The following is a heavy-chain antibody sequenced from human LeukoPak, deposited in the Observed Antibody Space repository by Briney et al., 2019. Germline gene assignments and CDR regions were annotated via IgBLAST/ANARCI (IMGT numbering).Heavy chain of an antibody. Sequence: PSETLSLTSAVYGGSFSGYYWSWIRQPPGKGLEWIGEINHSGSTNYNPSLKSRVTISVDTSKNQFSLKLSSVTAADTAVYYCAGGWFGESTRGMDVWGQGTTVTVSS. D-gene: IGHD3-10*01. J-gene: IGHJ6*02. CDR1: GGSFSGYY. V-gene: IGHV4-34*01. CDR3: AGGWFGESTRGMDV. CDR2: INHSGST.